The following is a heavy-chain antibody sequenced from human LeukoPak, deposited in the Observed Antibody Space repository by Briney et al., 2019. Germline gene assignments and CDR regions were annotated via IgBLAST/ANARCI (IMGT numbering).Heavy chain of an antibody. Sequence: PGGSLRLSCAASGFTFSSYAMSWVRQAPGKGLEWVSAISGSGGSTYYADSVKGRFTISRDNSKNTLYLQMNSLRAEDTAVYYCAKDNSDYGVYPRGRLDYWGQGTLVTVSS. CDR3: AKDNSDYGVYPRGRLDY. J-gene: IGHJ4*02. CDR2: ISGSGGST. D-gene: IGHD4-17*01. V-gene: IGHV3-23*01. CDR1: GFTFSSYA.